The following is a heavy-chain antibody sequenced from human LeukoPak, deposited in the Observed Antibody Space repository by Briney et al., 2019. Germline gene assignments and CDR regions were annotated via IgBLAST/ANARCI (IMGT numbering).Heavy chain of an antibody. J-gene: IGHJ6*03. CDR1: GGIFNSYV. CDR2: IIPVFGTP. Sequence: SVKVSCKASGGIFNSYVISWVRQAPGQGLEWMGGIIPVFGTPKYAQKFQGRVSITKDESTSTAYMELSSLSSEDTAVYYCAIDFAPNDFWSGSSGMNVWGKGTTVTVSS. D-gene: IGHD3-3*01. CDR3: AIDFAPNDFWSGSSGMNV. V-gene: IGHV1-69*05.